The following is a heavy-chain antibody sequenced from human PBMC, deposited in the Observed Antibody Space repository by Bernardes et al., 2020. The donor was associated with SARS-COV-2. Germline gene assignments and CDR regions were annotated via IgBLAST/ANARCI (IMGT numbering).Heavy chain of an antibody. J-gene: IGHJ4*02. V-gene: IGHV3-74*01. D-gene: IGHD3-22*01. Sequence: GGSLRLSCAASGFTFRDYTMHWVRQAPGKGLEWVSRIDTDGRTTTYADSVKGRFTISRDNAKNTLYLRMNSLRAEDTAIYYCARSDFFDGSGYYFGHWGQGTLVTVSS. CDR3: ARSDFFDGSGYYFGH. CDR2: IDTDGRTT. CDR1: GFTFRDYT.